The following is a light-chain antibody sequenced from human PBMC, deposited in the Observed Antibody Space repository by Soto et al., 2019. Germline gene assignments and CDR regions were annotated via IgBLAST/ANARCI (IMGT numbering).Light chain of an antibody. Sequence: EIVVTQSPGTLSLSPGERATLSCRASQSVSSSYLAWYQQKPGHAPRLLIYGASSRATGIPDRFSGSGSGTAFTLTISRLEPEDFAVYYCQQYGSSRWTFGQGTKVEIK. CDR2: GAS. CDR1: QSVSSSY. V-gene: IGKV3-20*01. J-gene: IGKJ1*01. CDR3: QQYGSSRWT.